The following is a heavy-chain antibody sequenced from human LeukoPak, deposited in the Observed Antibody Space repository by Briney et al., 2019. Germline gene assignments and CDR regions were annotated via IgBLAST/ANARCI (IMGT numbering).Heavy chain of an antibody. CDR3: ARDRGVDAHIDY. CDR2: IRWSSSVI. V-gene: IGHV3-48*02. Sequence: PGGSLRLSCAASGFTFSSYALNWVRQAPGKGLEWVSYIRWSSSVIYYTDSVKGRFTISRDDAKNSLYLQMNSLRDEDTAIYYCARDRGVDAHIDYWGHGTLVTVSA. J-gene: IGHJ4*01. CDR1: GFTFSSYA. D-gene: IGHD3-3*01.